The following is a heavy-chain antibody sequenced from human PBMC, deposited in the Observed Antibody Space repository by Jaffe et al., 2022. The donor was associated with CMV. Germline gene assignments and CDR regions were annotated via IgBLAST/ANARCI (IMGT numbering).Heavy chain of an antibody. Sequence: EVQLVESGGGLVQPGGSLRLSCAASGFTFSSYWMSWVRQAPGKGLEWVANIKQDGSEKYYVDSVKGRFTISRDNAKNSLYLQMNSLRAEDTAVYYCARDLPRQYGGYVPNYFDYWGQGTLVTVSS. V-gene: IGHV3-7*01. CDR3: ARDLPRQYGGYVPNYFDY. CDR1: GFTFSSYW. CDR2: IKQDGSEK. J-gene: IGHJ4*02. D-gene: IGHD5-12*01.